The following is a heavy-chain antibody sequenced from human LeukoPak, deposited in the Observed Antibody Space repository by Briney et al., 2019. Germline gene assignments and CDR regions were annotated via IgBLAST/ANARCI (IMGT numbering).Heavy chain of an antibody. V-gene: IGHV1-69*05. D-gene: IGHD3-22*01. CDR3: ARGADYYDQQAYNWFDP. CDR1: GGTFSSYA. CDR2: IIPIFGTA. Sequence: SVKVSCKASGGTFSSYAISWVRQAPGQGLEWMGRIIPIFGTANYAQKFQGRVTITTDESTSTAYMELSSLRSEDTAVYYCARGADYYDQQAYNWFDPWGQGTLVTVSS. J-gene: IGHJ5*02.